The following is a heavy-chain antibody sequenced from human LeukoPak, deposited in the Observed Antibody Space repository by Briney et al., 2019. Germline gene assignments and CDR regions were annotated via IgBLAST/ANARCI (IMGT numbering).Heavy chain of an antibody. CDR1: GFIFSSYT. Sequence: PGGSLRLPCAASGFIFSSYTMNWVRQAPGKGLEWVSSISSSSSYINYADSLKGRFTISRDNAKNSLYLEMNSLRAEDTAVYFCAQDGYSTSSSDYWGQGTLVTVSS. D-gene: IGHD6-6*01. CDR3: AQDGYSTSSSDY. V-gene: IGHV3-21*01. CDR2: ISSSSSYI. J-gene: IGHJ4*02.